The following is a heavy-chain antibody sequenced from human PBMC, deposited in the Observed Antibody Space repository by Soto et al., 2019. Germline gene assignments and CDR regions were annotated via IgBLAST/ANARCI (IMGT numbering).Heavy chain of an antibody. Sequence: EVQLVASGGGLVQPGRSLRLSCAASGFTFDDYAMHWVRQAPGKGLEWVSGISWNSGSIGYADSVKGRFTISRDNAKNSLYLQMNSLRAEDTALYYCAKALYSSSWFDYFDYWGQGTLVTVSS. CDR1: GFTFDDYA. CDR2: ISWNSGSI. J-gene: IGHJ4*02. CDR3: AKALYSSSWFDYFDY. D-gene: IGHD6-13*01. V-gene: IGHV3-9*01.